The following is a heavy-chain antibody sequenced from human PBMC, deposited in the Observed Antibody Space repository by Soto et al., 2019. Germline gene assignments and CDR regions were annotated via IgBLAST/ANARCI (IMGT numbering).Heavy chain of an antibody. CDR3: ARDGCPDDIRSGGYGLDP. D-gene: IGHD5-12*01. J-gene: IGHJ5*02. CDR1: GFTFSTYA. Sequence: GGSLRLSCAASGFTFSTYALHWVRQAPGEGLEWVALISNDGRSEKYADSVKGRFTISRDNAKNTLYMQMDSLRLEDTGVYYWARDGCPDDIRSGGYGLDPWGQGTPVTVSS. V-gene: IGHV3-30-3*01. CDR2: ISNDGRSE.